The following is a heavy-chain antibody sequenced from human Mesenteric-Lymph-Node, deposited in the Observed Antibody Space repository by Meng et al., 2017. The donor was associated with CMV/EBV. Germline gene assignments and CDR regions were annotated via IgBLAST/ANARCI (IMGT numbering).Heavy chain of an antibody. D-gene: IGHD6-6*01. CDR2: IYYSGST. J-gene: IGHJ5*02. V-gene: IGHV4-59*01. CDR1: GGSISSYY. CDR3: ARDRGAARRRYNWFDP. Sequence: SETLSLTCTVSGGSISSYYWSWIRQPPGKGLEWIGYIYYSGSTNYNPSLKSRVTISVDTSKNQFSLKLSSVTAADTAEYYCARDRGAARRRYNWFDPWGQGTLVTVSS.